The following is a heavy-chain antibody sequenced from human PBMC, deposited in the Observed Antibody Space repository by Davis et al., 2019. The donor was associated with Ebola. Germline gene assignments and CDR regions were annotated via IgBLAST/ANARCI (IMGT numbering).Heavy chain of an antibody. J-gene: IGHJ4*02. Sequence: GESLKISCAASGFTFSNYWMSWVRQAPGKGLEWVANIKQDGSEKYYVDSVKGRFTISRDNAKNSLYLQMNSLRAEDTAVYYCALDGFWGQGTLVTVSS. CDR3: ALDGF. D-gene: IGHD5-24*01. CDR2: IKQDGSEK. CDR1: GFTFSNYW. V-gene: IGHV3-7*01.